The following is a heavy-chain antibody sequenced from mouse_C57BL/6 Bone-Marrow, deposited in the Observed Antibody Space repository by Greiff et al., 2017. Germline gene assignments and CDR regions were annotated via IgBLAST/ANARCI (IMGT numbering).Heavy chain of an antibody. CDR1: GYTFTSYW. CDR2: IYPGSGST. D-gene: IGHD2-3*01. CDR3: ARDGYYPRGY. J-gene: IGHJ2*01. V-gene: IGHV1-55*01. Sequence: QVQLQQPGAELVKPGASVKMSCKASGYTFTSYWINWVKQRPGQGLAWIGDIYPGSGSTNYNEKFKSKATLTVDTSSSTAYMQLSSLTSEDSAVYYCARDGYYPRGYWGQGTTLTVSS.